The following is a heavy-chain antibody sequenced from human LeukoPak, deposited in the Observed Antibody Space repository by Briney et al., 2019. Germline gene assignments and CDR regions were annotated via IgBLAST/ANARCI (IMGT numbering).Heavy chain of an antibody. Sequence: SETLSLTCTVSGGSISSGVYYWSWIRQPPGKGLEWIGYIHFSGNTYYNPSLRSRPIISADSSKNQFSLKLTSVTAADTAVYFCARGGSMIRGLNAWGRGTLVTVSS. CDR1: GGSISSGVYY. V-gene: IGHV4-31*02. J-gene: IGHJ5*02. CDR3: ARGGSMIRGLNA. CDR2: IHFSGNT. D-gene: IGHD3-10*01.